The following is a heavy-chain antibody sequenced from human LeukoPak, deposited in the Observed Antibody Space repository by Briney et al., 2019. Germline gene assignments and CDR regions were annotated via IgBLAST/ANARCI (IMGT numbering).Heavy chain of an antibody. J-gene: IGHJ5*02. CDR2: ISGSCGST. CDR1: GFTFSSYA. CDR3: ANLGIAVANWFDP. V-gene: IGHV3-23*01. D-gene: IGHD6-19*01. Sequence: PGGSLSLSCAASGFTFSSYAMSWVRQAPGKGLEWVSAISGSCGSTYYADSVKGRFTISRDNSKNTLYLQMNSLRAEDTAVYYCANLGIAVANWFDPWGQGTLVTVSS.